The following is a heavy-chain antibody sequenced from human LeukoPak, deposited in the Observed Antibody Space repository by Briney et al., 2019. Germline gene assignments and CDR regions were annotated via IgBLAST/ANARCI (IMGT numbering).Heavy chain of an antibody. V-gene: IGHV1-18*04. J-gene: IGHJ4*02. D-gene: IGHD2-2*01. CDR3: ARESTPEPIVVVPAAMSY. Sequence: GASVKVSCKASGYAFTSYGISWVRQAPGQGLEWMGWISAYNGSTNYAQKLQGRVTMTTDTSTSTAYMELRSLRSDDTAVYYCARESTPEPIVVVPAAMSYWGQGTLVTVSS. CDR1: GYAFTSYG. CDR2: ISAYNGST.